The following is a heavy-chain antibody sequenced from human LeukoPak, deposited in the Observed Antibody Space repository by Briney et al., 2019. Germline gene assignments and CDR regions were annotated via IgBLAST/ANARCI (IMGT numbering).Heavy chain of an antibody. J-gene: IGHJ5*02. CDR3: ARVYCSSTSCHSWFDP. D-gene: IGHD2-2*01. Sequence: SETLSLTCAVYGGSFSGYYWSWIRQPPGKGLEWIGEINHSGSTNYNPSLKSRVTISVDTSKNQFSLKLSSVTAADTAVYYCARVYCSSTSCHSWFDPWGQGTLVTVSS. CDR1: GGSFSGYY. CDR2: INHSGST. V-gene: IGHV4-34*01.